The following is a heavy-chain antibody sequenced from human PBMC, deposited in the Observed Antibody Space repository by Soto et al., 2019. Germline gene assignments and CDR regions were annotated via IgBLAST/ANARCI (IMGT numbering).Heavy chain of an antibody. CDR2: INPYNGNT. V-gene: IGHV1-18*01. CDR3: ARDPVGGNWFDP. Sequence: ASVKVSCKASGYTFTSYGISWVRQAPGQGLEWMGWINPYNGNTNYAQKLQGRVTMTTDTSTSTVYMELRSLRSDDTAVYYCARDPVGGNWFDPWGQGTLVTVSS. D-gene: IGHD1-26*01. J-gene: IGHJ5*02. CDR1: GYTFTSYG.